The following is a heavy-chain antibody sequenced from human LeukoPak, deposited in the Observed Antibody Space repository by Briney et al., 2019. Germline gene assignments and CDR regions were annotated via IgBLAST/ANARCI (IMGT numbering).Heavy chain of an antibody. Sequence: ASVKVSCEASGYAFTDYYIHWVRQAPGQGLEWMGWINPNSGGTNSAQKFQGRVTMTRDTSVSTAYMELSRLRSDDTAVYYCARDHCTSSGCYEYYYYGMDVWGQGTTVTVSS. V-gene: IGHV1-2*02. CDR3: ARDHCTSSGCYEYYYYGMDV. J-gene: IGHJ6*02. CDR2: INPNSGGT. CDR1: GYAFTDYY. D-gene: IGHD2-2*01.